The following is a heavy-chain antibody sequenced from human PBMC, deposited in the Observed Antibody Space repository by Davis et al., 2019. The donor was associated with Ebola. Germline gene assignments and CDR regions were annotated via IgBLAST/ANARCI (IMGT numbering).Heavy chain of an antibody. V-gene: IGHV4-61*01. D-gene: IGHD3-3*01. J-gene: IGHJ4*02. CDR2: IHYSGST. Sequence: MPGGSLRLSCTVSGGSVSSGSYYWSWIRQPPGKGLEWIGYIHYSGSTNYNPSLKSRVTISVDTSKNQFSLKLSSLTAADTAVYYCVRVVREVFSFWSGYSDYWGQGTLVTVSS. CDR1: GGSVSSGSYY. CDR3: VRVVREVFSFWSGYSDY.